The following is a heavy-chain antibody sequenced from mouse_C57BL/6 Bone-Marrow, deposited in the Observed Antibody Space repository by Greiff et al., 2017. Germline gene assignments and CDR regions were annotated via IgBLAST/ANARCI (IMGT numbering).Heavy chain of an antibody. CDR3: ARHSVFAY. CDR2: IYPRSGNT. J-gene: IGHJ3*01. CDR1: GYTFTSYG. Sequence: VKLQESGAELARPGASVKLSCKASGYTFTSYGISWVKQRTGQGLEWIGEIYPRSGNTYYNEKFKGKATLTADKSASTAYMELRSLTSEDSAVYFCARHSVFAYWGQGTLVTVSA. V-gene: IGHV1-81*01.